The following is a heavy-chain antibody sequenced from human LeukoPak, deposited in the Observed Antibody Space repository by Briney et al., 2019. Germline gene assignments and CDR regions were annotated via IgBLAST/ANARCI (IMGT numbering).Heavy chain of an antibody. CDR3: AKDRSIGTYYTFDH. D-gene: IGHD1-26*01. J-gene: IGHJ4*02. CDR1: GFTFNNYV. Sequence: PGGSLRLSCEASGFTFNNYVMTWVRQAPGKGLEWVSIISASAAMTYYADSVKGRFTVSRDNSNNRLYLHMSGLTAADTAVYYCAKDRSIGTYYTFDHWGQGSLVTVSS. V-gene: IGHV3-23*01. CDR2: ISASAAMT.